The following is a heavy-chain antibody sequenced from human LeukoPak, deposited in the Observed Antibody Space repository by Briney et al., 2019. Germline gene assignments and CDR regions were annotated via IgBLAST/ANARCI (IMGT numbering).Heavy chain of an antibody. Sequence: SETLSLPCNVSGGSISSYYGSWIRQPAGKGLEWVGRIYTSGSTNYNPSLKSRVTMSVDTSKNQFSLKLSSVTAADTAVYYCAREGGLLEEENFEYWGQGTLVTVSS. V-gene: IGHV4-4*07. CDR1: GGSISSYY. CDR3: AREGGLLEEENFEY. D-gene: IGHD3-3*01. CDR2: IYTSGST. J-gene: IGHJ4*02.